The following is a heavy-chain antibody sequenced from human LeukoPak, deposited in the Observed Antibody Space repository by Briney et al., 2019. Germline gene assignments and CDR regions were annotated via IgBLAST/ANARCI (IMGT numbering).Heavy chain of an antibody. CDR2: ISGRGGNT. V-gene: IGHV3-23*01. D-gene: IGHD1-1*01. J-gene: IGHJ4*02. CDR1: GFSFSSYA. CDR3: ARGRLEVGY. Sequence: GGSLRLSCAASGFSFSSYAMTWVRQAPGKGLEWVSAISGRGGNTYYADSVKGRCTISRDNSRNTLYLQMNSLRAEDTAVYYCARGRLEVGYWGQGTLVTVSS.